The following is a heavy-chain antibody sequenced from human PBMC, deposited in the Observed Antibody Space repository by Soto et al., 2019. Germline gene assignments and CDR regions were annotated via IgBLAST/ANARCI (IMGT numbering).Heavy chain of an antibody. J-gene: IGHJ4*02. V-gene: IGHV1-46*01. Sequence: QVQLVQSGAEVKNPGASVKLSCKASGYIFTNYYIHWVRQAPGQGLEWMAIINPNGGSTNYAHEFQGRVTLARDTFTNTVYMELSSLRSEDTAIYYCARDLTSGDYWGQGTLVTVSS. CDR1: GYIFTNYY. CDR3: ARDLTSGDY. CDR2: INPNGGST. D-gene: IGHD7-27*01.